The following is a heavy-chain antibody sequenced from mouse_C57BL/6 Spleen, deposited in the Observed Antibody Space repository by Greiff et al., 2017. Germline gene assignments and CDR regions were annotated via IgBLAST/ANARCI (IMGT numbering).Heavy chain of an antibody. V-gene: IGHV1-55*01. J-gene: IGHJ4*01. D-gene: IGHD2-3*01. CDR3: AILMSTTIGDVMGY. Sequence: QVQLQQPGAELVKPGASVKMSCKASGYTFTSYWITWVKQRPGQGLEWIGDIYPGSGSTNYNEKFKSKATLTVDTSSSTAYMQLSSQTSEDSAVYYCAILMSTTIGDVMGYGGQGTSVTVST. CDR2: IYPGSGST. CDR1: GYTFTSYW.